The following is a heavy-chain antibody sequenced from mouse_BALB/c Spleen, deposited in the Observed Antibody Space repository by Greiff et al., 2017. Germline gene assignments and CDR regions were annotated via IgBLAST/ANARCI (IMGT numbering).Heavy chain of an antibody. D-gene: IGHD2-2*01. CDR2: FYPGSGSI. Sequence: VQLQQSGAGLVKPGASVKLSCKASGYTFTEYIIHWVKQRSGQGLEWIGWFYPGSGSIKYNEKFKDKATLTADKSSSTVYMELSRLTSEDSAVYFCARHEEGGLWGYDGLFDYWGQGTTLTVSS. V-gene: IGHV1-62-2*01. J-gene: IGHJ2*01. CDR3: ARHEEGGLWGYDGLFDY. CDR1: GYTFTEYI.